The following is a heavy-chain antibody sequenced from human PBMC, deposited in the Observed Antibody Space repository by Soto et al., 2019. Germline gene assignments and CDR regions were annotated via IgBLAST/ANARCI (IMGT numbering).Heavy chain of an antibody. D-gene: IGHD2-15*01. Sequence: QVQLVQSGPEVKKAGASVKVSCTAPTDYIFLAYGFDWVRQAPGQGLEWMGWISPKFGRTYYARTLQDRFTMTTDVSTKTVSMELRDLRSDDTAVYYWARDDCNGGSCDGGHYLDLWGRGTPISVSS. CDR3: ARDDCNGGSCDGGHYLDL. J-gene: IGHJ2*01. CDR1: DYIFLAYG. CDR2: ISPKFGRT. V-gene: IGHV1-18*01.